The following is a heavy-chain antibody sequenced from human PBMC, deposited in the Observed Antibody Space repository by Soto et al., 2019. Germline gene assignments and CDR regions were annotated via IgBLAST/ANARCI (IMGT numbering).Heavy chain of an antibody. CDR2: ISWNSYSI. Sequence: EVQLVESGGGLVQPGRSLSLSCAASEFTFDDYTMHWVRQAPGQGLEWVSGISWNSYSIGYGDSVKGRFTISRDNSKNSLQLQMNSLRAEDTAFFFFSIEIRSYSSSGFDHLGQGTLVIVSS. CDR3: SIEIRSYSSSGFDH. J-gene: IGHJ4*02. V-gene: IGHV3-9*01. D-gene: IGHD6-6*01. CDR1: EFTFDDYT.